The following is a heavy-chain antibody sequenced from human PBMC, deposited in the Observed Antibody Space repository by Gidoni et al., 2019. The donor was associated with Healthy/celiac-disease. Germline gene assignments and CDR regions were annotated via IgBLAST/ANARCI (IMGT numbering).Heavy chain of an antibody. CDR1: GYSISSGYY. D-gene: IGHD3-22*01. CDR3: AREIYDSSGYYPLDAFDI. Sequence: QVQLQESGPGLVKPSETLSLTCTVSGYSISSGYYWGWIRQPPGKGLEWIGSIYHSGSTYYNPSLKSRVTISVDTSKNQFSLKLSSVTAADTAVYYCAREIYDSSGYYPLDAFDIWGQGTMVTVSS. V-gene: IGHV4-38-2*02. J-gene: IGHJ3*02. CDR2: IYHSGST.